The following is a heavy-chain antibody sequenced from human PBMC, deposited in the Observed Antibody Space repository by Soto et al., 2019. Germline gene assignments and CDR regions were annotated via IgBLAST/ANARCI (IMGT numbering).Heavy chain of an antibody. Sequence: QVQLVQSGAEVKKPGSSVKVSWKASGGPFSSYAISWVRQAPGQGLEWMGGIIPIFGTANYAQKFQGRVTITADESTSIAYMELSSLRSEDTAVYYCANNCISTSCRHYYFDYWGQGTLVTVSS. CDR2: IIPIFGTA. D-gene: IGHD2-2*01. CDR1: GGPFSSYA. V-gene: IGHV1-69*12. CDR3: ANNCISTSCRHYYFDY. J-gene: IGHJ4*02.